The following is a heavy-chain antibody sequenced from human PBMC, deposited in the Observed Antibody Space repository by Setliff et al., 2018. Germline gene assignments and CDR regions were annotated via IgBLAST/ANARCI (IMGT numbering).Heavy chain of an antibody. Sequence: GGSLRLSCAASGFTFSNHWMTWVRQAPGKGLEWVANIKQDGSEKYYVDSVKGRFTISRDNSNNTLYLQMNSLRADDTAVYYCARGSGDHCSGASCYFLHWGQGSLVTVSS. CDR3: ARGSGDHCSGASCYFLH. D-gene: IGHD2-15*01. J-gene: IGHJ4*02. V-gene: IGHV3-7*03. CDR1: GFTFSNHW. CDR2: IKQDGSEK.